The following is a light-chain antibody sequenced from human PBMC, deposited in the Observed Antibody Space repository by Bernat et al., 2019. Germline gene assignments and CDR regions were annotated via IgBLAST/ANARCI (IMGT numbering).Light chain of an antibody. CDR3: CSYADSRTFSYWV. CDR2: EVT. CDR1: SSDVGSYNL. J-gene: IGLJ3*02. V-gene: IGLV2-23*02. Sequence: QSALTQPASVSGSPGQSITISCTGTSSDVGSYNLVSWYQQHPGKAPKLMIYEVTKRPSGVSNRFSGSKSGNTASLTISGLQAEDEADYYCCSYADSRTFSYWVFGGGTKLTVL.